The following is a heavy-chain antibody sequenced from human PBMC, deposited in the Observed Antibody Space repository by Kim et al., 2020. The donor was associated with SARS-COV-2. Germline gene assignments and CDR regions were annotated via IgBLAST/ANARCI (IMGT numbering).Heavy chain of an antibody. D-gene: IGHD3-3*01. CDR1: GFTFSSYA. CDR2: ISYDGSNK. V-gene: IGHV3-30*04. CDR3: ARAFLGHYFYGIDA. Sequence: GGSLRLSCAASGFTFSSYAMHWVRQAPGKGLEWVAVISYDGSNKYYADSVKGRFTISRDNSKNTLYLQMNSLRAEDTAVYYCARAFLGHYFYGIDARGQG. J-gene: IGHJ6*01.